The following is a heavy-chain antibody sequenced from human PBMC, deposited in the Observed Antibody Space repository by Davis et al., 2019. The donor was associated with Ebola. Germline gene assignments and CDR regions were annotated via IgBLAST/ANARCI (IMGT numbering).Heavy chain of an antibody. J-gene: IGHJ6*04. CDR2: INHSGST. CDR3: ARAVVVYGMDV. Sequence: PSETLSLTCAVYGGSFSGYYWSWIRQPPGKGLEWIGEINHSGSTNYNPSLKSRVTISVDTSKNQFSLKLSSVTAADTAVYYCARAVVVYGMDVWGKGTTVTVSS. CDR1: GGSFSGYY. V-gene: IGHV4-34*01. D-gene: IGHD2-15*01.